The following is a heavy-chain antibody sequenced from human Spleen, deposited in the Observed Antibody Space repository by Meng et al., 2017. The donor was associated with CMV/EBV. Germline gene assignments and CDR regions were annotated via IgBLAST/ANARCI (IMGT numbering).Heavy chain of an antibody. CDR1: GFTFSSYS. V-gene: IGHV3-21*01. CDR2: ISSSSSYI. CDR3: ARGTHHSRVAGPLGDYYYGMDV. D-gene: IGHD6-19*01. Sequence: GGSLRLSCAASGFTFSSYSMNWVRQAPGKGLEWVSSISSSSSYIYYADSVKGRFTISRDNSKNTLYLQMNSLRAEDTAVYYCARGTHHSRVAGPLGDYYYGMDVWGQGTTVTVSS. J-gene: IGHJ6*02.